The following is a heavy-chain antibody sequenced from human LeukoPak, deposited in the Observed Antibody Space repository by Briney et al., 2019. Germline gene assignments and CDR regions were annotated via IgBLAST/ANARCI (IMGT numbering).Heavy chain of an antibody. CDR1: GGSFSGYY. J-gene: IGHJ3*02. CDR2: INHVGST. D-gene: IGHD1-26*01. CDR3: ARCVPGGATVRGAFDI. V-gene: IGHV4-34*01. Sequence: PSETLSLTCAVYGGSFSGYYWTWIRQPPGKGLEWIGEINHVGSTKYNPSLKSRATMSVDPSKNQFSLKLSSVTAADTAVYYCARCVPGGATVRGAFDIWGQGTMVTVSS.